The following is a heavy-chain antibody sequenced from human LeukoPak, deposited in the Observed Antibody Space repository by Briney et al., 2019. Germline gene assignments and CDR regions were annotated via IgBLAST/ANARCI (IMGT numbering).Heavy chain of an antibody. CDR2: LYSGGST. J-gene: IGHJ3*02. D-gene: IGHD2-15*01. CDR1: GFTVSRNY. CDR3: ASPLIVASAFDI. Sequence: GGSLRLSCAASGFTVSRNYMSWVRQAPGKGLEWVSVLYSGGSTYYTDSVKGRFTISRDNSKNTLFLQVNSLRVEDTAVYYCASPLIVASAFDIWGQGTMVTVSS. V-gene: IGHV3-66*02.